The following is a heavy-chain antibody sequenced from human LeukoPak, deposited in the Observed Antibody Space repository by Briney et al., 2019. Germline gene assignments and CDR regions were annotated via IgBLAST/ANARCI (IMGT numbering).Heavy chain of an antibody. CDR1: GFTVSSNF. CDR2: IYSGGST. J-gene: IGHJ4*02. CDR3: ARDPKRYCSGGSCYVDY. Sequence: GGSLRLSCAASGFTVSSNFMSWVRQAPGKGLEWVSDIYSGGSTYYVDSVKDRFTVSRDNSKNTLYLQMNSLRAEDTAVYYCARDPKRYCSGGSCYVDYWGQGTLVTVSS. V-gene: IGHV3-53*05. D-gene: IGHD2-15*01.